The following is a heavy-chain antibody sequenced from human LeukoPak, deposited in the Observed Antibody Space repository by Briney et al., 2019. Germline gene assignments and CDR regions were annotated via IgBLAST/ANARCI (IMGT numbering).Heavy chain of an antibody. CDR1: GGSISSSSYY. Sequence: SETLSLTCTVSGGSISSSSYYWGWIRQPPGKGLEWIGSIYYSGNTYYNPSLKSRVTISVDTSKNQFSLKLSSVTAADTAVYYCARIRGYGSDYYYYYMDVWDKGTTVTVSS. CDR2: IYYSGNT. V-gene: IGHV4-39*07. J-gene: IGHJ6*03. D-gene: IGHD6-19*01. CDR3: ARIRGYGSDYYYYYMDV.